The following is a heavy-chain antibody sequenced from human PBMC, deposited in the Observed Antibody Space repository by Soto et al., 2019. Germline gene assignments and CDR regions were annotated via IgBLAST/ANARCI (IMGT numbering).Heavy chain of an antibody. V-gene: IGHV2-5*01. CDR1: GFSLSTSGVG. D-gene: IGHD6-13*01. Sequence: QITLKESGPTLVKPTQTLTLTCTFSGFSLSTSGVGVGSIRQPPGKALEWLALIYWNDNKRYSPSLKSRLTITQDTPKNPVVPTMTNRDPVDTATYYCAHSPYGSSWYGGGFDPWGQGTLVTVSS. J-gene: IGHJ5*02. CDR3: AHSPYGSSWYGGGFDP. CDR2: IYWNDNK.